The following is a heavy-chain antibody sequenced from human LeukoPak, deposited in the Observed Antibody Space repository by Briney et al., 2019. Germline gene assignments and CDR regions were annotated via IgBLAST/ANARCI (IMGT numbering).Heavy chain of an antibody. CDR1: GGSISSYY. Sequence: SETPSLTCTVSGGSISSYYWSWIRQPPGKGLEWIGYIYYSGSTNYNPSLKSRVTISVDTSKNQFSLKLSSVTAADTAVYYCARYGQKGSGSLFDYWGQGTLVTVSS. D-gene: IGHD6-25*01. J-gene: IGHJ4*02. V-gene: IGHV4-59*01. CDR2: IYYSGST. CDR3: ARYGQKGSGSLFDY.